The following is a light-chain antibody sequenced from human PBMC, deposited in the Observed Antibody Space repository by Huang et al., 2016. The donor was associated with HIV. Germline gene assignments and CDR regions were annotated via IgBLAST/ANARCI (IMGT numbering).Light chain of an antibody. CDR3: QHFDNLALT. CDR2: DAS. Sequence: DIQMTQSPSSLSAHVGDRVTITCQASQDISNYLNWYQQKPGKAPKLLIYDASNLETGVPSRFSGSGSGTDFTFTISSLQPEDIATYYCQHFDNLALTFGGGTKVQIK. V-gene: IGKV1-33*01. CDR1: QDISNY. J-gene: IGKJ4*01.